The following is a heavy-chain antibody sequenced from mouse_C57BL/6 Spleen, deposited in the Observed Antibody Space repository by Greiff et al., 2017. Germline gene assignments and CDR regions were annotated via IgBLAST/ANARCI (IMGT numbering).Heavy chain of an antibody. V-gene: IGHV1-64*01. J-gene: IGHJ1*03. CDR3: ARSIHYYGSSYGWYFDV. CDR1: GYTFTSYW. Sequence: QVQLKQSGAELVKPGASVKLSCKASGYTFTSYWMHWVKQRPGQGLEWIGMIHPNSGSTNYNEKFKSKATLTVDKSSSTAYMQLSSLTSEDSAVYYCARSIHYYGSSYGWYFDVWGTGTTVTVSS. D-gene: IGHD1-1*01. CDR2: IHPNSGST.